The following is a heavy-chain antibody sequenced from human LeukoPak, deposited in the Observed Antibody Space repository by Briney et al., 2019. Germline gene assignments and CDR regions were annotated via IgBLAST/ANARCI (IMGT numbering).Heavy chain of an antibody. CDR2: IYYSGTT. Sequence: SETLSLTCTVSGGSISGYYWSWIRQPPGKGLEWIGYIYYSGTTNYNPSLKSRVTVSVDTSKNQFSLKLSSVTAADTAVYYCARIPGGALNWFDPWGQGTLVTVSS. J-gene: IGHJ5*02. D-gene: IGHD2-2*02. CDR3: ARIPGGALNWFDP. V-gene: IGHV4-59*08. CDR1: GGSISGYY.